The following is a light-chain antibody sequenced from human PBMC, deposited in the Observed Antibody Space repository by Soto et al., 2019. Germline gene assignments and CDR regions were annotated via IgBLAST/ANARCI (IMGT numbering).Light chain of an antibody. CDR2: DVN. Sequence: QSALTQPRSVSGSPGQSVTISCTGTSTDVGGYNFVSWYQQHPGKAPKLMIFDVNKRPSGVPHRFSGSKSGDTASLTISGLQAEDEADYYCCSYAGSFFFGMFGGGTQLTVL. CDR1: STDVGGYNF. J-gene: IGLJ3*02. V-gene: IGLV2-11*01. CDR3: CSYAGSFFFGM.